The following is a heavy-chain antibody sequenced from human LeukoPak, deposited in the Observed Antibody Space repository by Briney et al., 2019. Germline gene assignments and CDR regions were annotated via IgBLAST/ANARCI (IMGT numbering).Heavy chain of an antibody. V-gene: IGHV3-9*01. D-gene: IGHD1-1*01. CDR2: ISWNSGSI. Sequence: PGRSLRLSCAASGLTFDDYAMHWVRQAPGKGLEWVSGISWNSGSIGYADSVKGRFTISRDNAKNSLYLQMNSLRAEDTAVYYCATYNWGRRRNDAFDIWGQGTMVTVSS. J-gene: IGHJ3*02. CDR3: ATYNWGRRRNDAFDI. CDR1: GLTFDDYA.